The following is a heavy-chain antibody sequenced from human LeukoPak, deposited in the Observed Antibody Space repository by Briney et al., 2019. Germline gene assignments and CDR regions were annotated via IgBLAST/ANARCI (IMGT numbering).Heavy chain of an antibody. Sequence: PGGSLRLSCVASGFTFDDYGMSWVRQAPGKGLEWVSGINWNGDTRGYADSVKGRFTISRDNAKKSLYLQMNSLRVEDTGVYYCASWGEGALDNWGQGTLVTVSS. CDR3: ASWGEGALDN. D-gene: IGHD1-26*01. J-gene: IGHJ4*02. V-gene: IGHV3-20*04. CDR1: GFTFDDYG. CDR2: INWNGDTR.